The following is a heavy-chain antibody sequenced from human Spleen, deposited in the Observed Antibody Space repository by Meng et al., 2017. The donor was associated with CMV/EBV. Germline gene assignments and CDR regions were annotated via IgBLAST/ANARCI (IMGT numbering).Heavy chain of an antibody. CDR3: ARDTYDFWSGYTTYYYYGMDV. CDR1: GFTFNSYG. D-gene: IGHD3-3*01. CDR2: ILYDGSNK. J-gene: IGHJ6*02. V-gene: IGHV3-30*02. Sequence: GESLKISCAASGFTFNSYGMYWVRQAPGKGLEWVAFILYDGSNKYYADSVKGRITISRDNSKNTLYLQMNSLRAEDTAVYYCARDTYDFWSGYTTYYYYGMDVWGQGTTVTVSS.